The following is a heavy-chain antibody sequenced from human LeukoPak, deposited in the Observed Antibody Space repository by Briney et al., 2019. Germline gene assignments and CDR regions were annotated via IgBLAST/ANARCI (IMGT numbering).Heavy chain of an antibody. CDR1: GYSFTGYY. CDR3: ARAAYYYDSSGYYYGGSGGEYYFDY. CDR2: INPNSGGT. J-gene: IGHJ4*02. V-gene: IGHV1-2*02. D-gene: IGHD3-22*01. Sequence: ASVKVFCKASGYSFTGYYLHWVRQAPGQGLEWMGWINPNSGGTHYAQKFQGRVTMTRDTSISTAYMELSRLRSDDTAVYYCARAAYYYDSSGYYYGGSGGEYYFDYWGQGTLVTVSS.